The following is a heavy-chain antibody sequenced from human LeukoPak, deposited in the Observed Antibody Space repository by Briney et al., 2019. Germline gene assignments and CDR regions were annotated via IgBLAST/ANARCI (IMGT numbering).Heavy chain of an antibody. Sequence: GGSLRLSCAASGFMFSTYAMSWVRQAPGKGLEWVSGTSGSGGSTYYADSVKGRFTISRDNSKNTLYLQMNSLRVEDTAVYYCAKEGYYGSGTYYNNWFDPWGQRTLVTLSS. J-gene: IGHJ5*02. V-gene: IGHV3-23*01. CDR2: TSGSGGST. CDR1: GFMFSTYA. D-gene: IGHD3-10*01. CDR3: AKEGYYGSGTYYNNWFDP.